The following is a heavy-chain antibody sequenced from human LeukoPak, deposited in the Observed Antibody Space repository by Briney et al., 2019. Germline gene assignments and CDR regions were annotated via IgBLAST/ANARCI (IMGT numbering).Heavy chain of an antibody. CDR2: ISSSGGST. D-gene: IGHD2-21*01. Sequence: PGGSLRLSCAASGFTFNTYAMSWVRQAPGKGLEWVSAISSSGGSTFHADSVKGRFTISRDNAKNSLYLHMNSLRAEDTAMYYCLRGDVRDYWGLGTLVTVSS. CDR3: LRGDVRDY. CDR1: GFTFNTYA. V-gene: IGHV3-23*01. J-gene: IGHJ4*02.